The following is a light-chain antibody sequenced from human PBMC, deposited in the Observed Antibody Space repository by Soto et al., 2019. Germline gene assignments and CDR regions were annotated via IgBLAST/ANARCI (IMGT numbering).Light chain of an antibody. J-gene: IGKJ1*01. CDR2: DAF. Sequence: DIQMTQSPSTLSASVGDRVTITCRASQSISNWLDWYQQKPGKAPKLLIYDAFSLQRGVPSRISGSGSGTEFTLTISSLQADDSATYYCQLYNSYWTFGQGTKVEIK. V-gene: IGKV1-5*01. CDR1: QSISNW. CDR3: QLYNSYWT.